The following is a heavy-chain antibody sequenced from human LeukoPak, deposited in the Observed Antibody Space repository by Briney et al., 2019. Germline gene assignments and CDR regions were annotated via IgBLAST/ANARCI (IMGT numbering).Heavy chain of an antibody. CDR3: ARWAIMATIRPYYFDY. J-gene: IGHJ4*02. Sequence: ASVKVSCKASGYTFTGYYMHWVRQAPGQGLEWMGWINPNSGGTNYAQKFQGRVTMTRDTSISTAYMYLSGLGSDDTAVYYCARWAIMATIRPYYFDYWGQGTLVTVSS. V-gene: IGHV1-2*02. CDR1: GYTFTGYY. CDR2: INPNSGGT. D-gene: IGHD5-12*01.